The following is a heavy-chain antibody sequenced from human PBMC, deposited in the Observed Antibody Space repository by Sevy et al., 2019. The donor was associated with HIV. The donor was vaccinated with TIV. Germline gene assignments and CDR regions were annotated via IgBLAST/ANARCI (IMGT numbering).Heavy chain of an antibody. Sequence: GGSLRLSCAASGFSLSDYYMSWIRQAPGKGLEWVSYISGSGSTIYYADSVKGRFTISRDNAKNSLYLQMNSLRAEDTAVYYCARAYSSGWYPPVGYWGQGTLVTVSS. CDR1: GFSLSDYY. CDR3: ARAYSSGWYPPVGY. V-gene: IGHV3-11*01. CDR2: ISGSGSTI. D-gene: IGHD6-19*01. J-gene: IGHJ4*02.